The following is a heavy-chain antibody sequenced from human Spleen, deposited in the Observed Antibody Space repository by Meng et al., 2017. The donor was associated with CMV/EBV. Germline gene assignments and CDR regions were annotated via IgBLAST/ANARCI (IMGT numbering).Heavy chain of an antibody. Sequence: SETLSLTCTVSGGSINNDNYYWGWIRQPPGKGLEWNGSIYCSGSTKYNPSLQSRVTISVDASRNQFSLNLSFVTAADTALYYCASQTFGELFYWGQGSLVTVSS. CDR3: ASQTFGELFY. CDR2: IYCSGST. D-gene: IGHD3-10*01. J-gene: IGHJ4*02. V-gene: IGHV4-39*01. CDR1: GGSINNDNYY.